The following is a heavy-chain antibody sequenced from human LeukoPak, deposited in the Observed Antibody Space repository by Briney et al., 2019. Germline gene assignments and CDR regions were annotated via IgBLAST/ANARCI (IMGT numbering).Heavy chain of an antibody. D-gene: IGHD5/OR15-5a*01. Sequence: GESLKISCKGSGYSFSNYWIAWVRQMPGKGLEWMGIIYPGDSDIKYSPSFQGQVTISADKSISTAYLQWSSLKASDTAMYYCARSGGLYDFAYWGQGTLVTVSP. CDR2: IYPGDSDI. CDR1: GYSFSNYW. CDR3: ARSGGLYDFAY. J-gene: IGHJ4*02. V-gene: IGHV5-51*01.